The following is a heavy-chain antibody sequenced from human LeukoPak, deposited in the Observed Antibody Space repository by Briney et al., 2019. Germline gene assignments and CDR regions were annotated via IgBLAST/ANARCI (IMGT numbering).Heavy chain of an antibody. CDR3: ARDRPYSGTRGAFDI. CDR1: GFTVSSNY. CDR2: IYSDEIT. V-gene: IGHV3-53*01. D-gene: IGHD3-10*01. Sequence: PGGSLRLSCAASGFTVSSNYMSWVRQAPGKGLEWVSVIYSDEITDYADSVRGRFTVSTDNSKNTLYLQMSSLRAEDTAVYYCARDRPYSGTRGAFDIWGQGTMVTV. J-gene: IGHJ3*02.